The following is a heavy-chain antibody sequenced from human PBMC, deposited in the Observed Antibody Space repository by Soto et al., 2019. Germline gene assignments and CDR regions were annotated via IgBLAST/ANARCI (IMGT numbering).Heavy chain of an antibody. D-gene: IGHD3-22*01. CDR2: ISGSGGST. J-gene: IGHJ4*02. Sequence: EVQLLESGGGLVQPGGSLRLSCAASGFTFSSYSMSWVRQAPGKGLEWVSAISGSGGSTYYADSVKGRFTISRDNSKNTLYLQMNSLRAEDTAVYYCAKDTRGGGYYPGWGQGTLVTVSS. V-gene: IGHV3-23*01. CDR1: GFTFSSYS. CDR3: AKDTRGGGYYPG.